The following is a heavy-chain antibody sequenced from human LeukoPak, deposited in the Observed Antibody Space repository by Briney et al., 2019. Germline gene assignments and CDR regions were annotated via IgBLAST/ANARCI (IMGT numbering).Heavy chain of an antibody. CDR1: GFTFDDYA. V-gene: IGHV3-43*02. J-gene: IGHJ4*02. Sequence: PGGSLRLSCAASGFTFDDYAMHWVRQAPGKGLEWVSLIRGDDDSTYYADSLKGRFTISRDNGKSSLYLQMNSLRTEDTALYYCAKDRARGGYSPLLDYWGQGTLVTVSS. CDR2: IRGDDDST. D-gene: IGHD2-15*01. CDR3: AKDRARGGYSPLLDY.